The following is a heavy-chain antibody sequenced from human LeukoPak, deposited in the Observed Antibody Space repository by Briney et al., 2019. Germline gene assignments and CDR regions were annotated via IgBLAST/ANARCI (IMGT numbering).Heavy chain of an antibody. V-gene: IGHV3-23*01. CDR3: AKVRAHIVVVPAAIGYFDY. D-gene: IGHD2-2*02. J-gene: IGHJ4*02. CDR2: ISGSGDST. Sequence: GGSLRLSCAASGFTFSSYAMSWVRQAPGKGLEWVSAISGSGDSTYYADSVKGRFTISRDNSKNTLYLQMNSLRAEDTAVYYCAKVRAHIVVVPAAIGYFDYWGQGTLVTVSS. CDR1: GFTFSSYA.